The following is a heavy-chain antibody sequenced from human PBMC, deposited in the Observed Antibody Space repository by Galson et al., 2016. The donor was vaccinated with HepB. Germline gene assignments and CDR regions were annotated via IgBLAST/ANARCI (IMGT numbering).Heavy chain of an antibody. D-gene: IGHD3/OR15-3a*01. CDR1: GDSINSSTYY. Sequence: SETLSLTCTVSGDSINSSTYYWGWIRQPPGRGLEWIGSVYYSGSTYYNPSLKSRVTTSVDTSTNQFSLKVTSVTAADTAVYYCVRLPRVYYYFGMDVWGQGTTVIVSS. CDR2: VYYSGST. V-gene: IGHV4-39*01. J-gene: IGHJ6*02. CDR3: VRLPRVYYYFGMDV.